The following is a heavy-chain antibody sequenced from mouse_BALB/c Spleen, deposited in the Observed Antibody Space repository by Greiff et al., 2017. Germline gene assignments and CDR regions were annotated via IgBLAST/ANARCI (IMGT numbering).Heavy chain of an antibody. D-gene: IGHD2-1*01. CDR2: IYPYNGGT. Sequence: EVKLMESGPELVKPGASVKISCKASGYTFTDYNMHWVKQSHGKSLEWIGYIYPYNGGTGYNQKFKSKATLTVDNSSSTAYMELRSLTSEDSAVYYCARGYGNYPMDYWGQGTSVTVSS. CDR1: GYTFTDYN. CDR3: ARGYGNYPMDY. V-gene: IGHV1S29*02. J-gene: IGHJ4*01.